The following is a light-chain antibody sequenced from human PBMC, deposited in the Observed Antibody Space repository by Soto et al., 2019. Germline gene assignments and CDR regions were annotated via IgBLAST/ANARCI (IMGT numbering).Light chain of an antibody. J-gene: IGLJ1*01. CDR3: AAWDDSLNGGV. CDR2: NNN. Sequence: QSVLTQPPSASGTPGQRVTISCSGSSSNIGSNSVNWYQQLPGTAPKLLIYNNNQRPSGVPDRFSGSKSGTSASLAISGLQSEDDADYCCAAWDDSLNGGVFGTGTKLTVL. CDR1: SSNIGSNS. V-gene: IGLV1-44*01.